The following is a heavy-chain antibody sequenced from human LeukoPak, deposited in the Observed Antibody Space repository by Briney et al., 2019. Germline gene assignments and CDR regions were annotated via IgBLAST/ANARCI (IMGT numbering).Heavy chain of an antibody. CDR1: GFTFSSYS. CDR2: ISSSSSYI. Sequence: GGSLRLSCAASGFTFSSYSMNWVRQAPGKGLEWVSSISSSSSYIYYADSVKGRFTISRDNAKNSLYLQMNSLRAEDTAVYYCARVSRAYDAFDIWGQGTMVTVSS. CDR3: ARVSRAYDAFDI. J-gene: IGHJ3*02. V-gene: IGHV3-21*01.